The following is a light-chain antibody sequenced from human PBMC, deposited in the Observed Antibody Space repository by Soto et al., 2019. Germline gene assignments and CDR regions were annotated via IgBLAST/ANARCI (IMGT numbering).Light chain of an antibody. CDR1: RIGSSN. J-gene: IGKJ5*01. CDR3: QQYSNWLRT. CDR2: GAS. Sequence: MPQSTATLAVSPGDRCTLWCRATSRIGSSNLAWYQQKPGQAPRLLIYGASSRATGIPARFSGSGSGTELTLTISSLQSEDFAVYYCQQYSNWLRTFGQGTKLEIK. V-gene: IGKV3D-15*01.